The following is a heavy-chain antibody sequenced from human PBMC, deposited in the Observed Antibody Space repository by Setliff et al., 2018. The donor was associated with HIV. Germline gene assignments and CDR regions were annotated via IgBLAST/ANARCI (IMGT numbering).Heavy chain of an antibody. V-gene: IGHV3-48*04. D-gene: IGHD6-19*01. CDR1: GFTFSSYS. CDR3: AKVGSGWSLTTDY. Sequence: GGSLGLSCAASGFTFSSYSMNWVRQAPGKGLEWVSYISSSSSTIYYADSVKGRFTISRDNAKNSLYLQMNSVRVEDSAVYYCAKVGSGWSLTTDYWGQGTLVTVSS. J-gene: IGHJ4*02. CDR2: ISSSSSTI.